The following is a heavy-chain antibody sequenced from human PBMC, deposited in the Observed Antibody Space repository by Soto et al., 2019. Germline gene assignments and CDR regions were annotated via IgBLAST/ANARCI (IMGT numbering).Heavy chain of an antibody. Sequence: GGSLRLSCAASGFTFSSYSMNWVRQAPGKGLEWVSSISSSSSYIYYADSVKGRFTISRDNAKNSLYLQMNSLRAEDTAVYYCATLLDPLYGMDVWGQGTTVTVSS. CDR1: GFTFSSYS. V-gene: IGHV3-21*01. D-gene: IGHD1-1*01. CDR2: ISSSSSYI. J-gene: IGHJ6*02. CDR3: ATLLDPLYGMDV.